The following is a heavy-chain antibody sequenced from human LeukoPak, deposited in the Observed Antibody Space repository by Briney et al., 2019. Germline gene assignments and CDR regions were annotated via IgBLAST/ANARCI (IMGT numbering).Heavy chain of an antibody. J-gene: IGHJ6*04. V-gene: IGHV3-23*01. CDR2: ISGSGDST. CDR1: GFTLRSYV. D-gene: IGHD3-10*02. Sequence: GGSLRLSCVASGFTLRSYVMNWVRRTPGKGLEWVSSISGSGDSTFYADSVKGRFTISRDNAKNSLYLQMNSLRAEDTAVYYCAELGITMIGGVWGKGTTVTISS. CDR3: AELGITMIGGV.